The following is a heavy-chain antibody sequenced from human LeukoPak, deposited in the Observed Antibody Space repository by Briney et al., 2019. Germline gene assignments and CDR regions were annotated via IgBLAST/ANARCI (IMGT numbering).Heavy chain of an antibody. CDR1: GFTFNSRW. Sequence: GGSLRLSCAASGFTFNSRWMHWVRQAPGKGLEWVSRINTDGSETDYADSVKGRFTISRDNAKNTLYLQVNSLRAEDTAVYYCAKVGAAGTAYYFDYWGQGTLVTVS. D-gene: IGHD6-13*01. J-gene: IGHJ4*02. CDR2: INTDGSET. CDR3: AKVGAAGTAYYFDY. V-gene: IGHV3-74*01.